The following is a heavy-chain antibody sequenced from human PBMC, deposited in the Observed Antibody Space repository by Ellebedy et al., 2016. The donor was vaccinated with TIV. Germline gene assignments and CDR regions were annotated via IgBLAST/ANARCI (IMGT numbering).Heavy chain of an antibody. CDR2: IIPLLGTP. V-gene: IGHV1-69*13. CDR1: GGTFSSNA. D-gene: IGHD3-22*01. Sequence: SVKVSXXASGGTFSSNALSWVRQAPGEGLEWMGGIIPLLGTPNYAQKFQGRVTITADESTSTAYMELSSLRSEDTAMYYCARTVVPMIVVVTTVEYYFDYWGQGTLVTVSS. J-gene: IGHJ4*02. CDR3: ARTVVPMIVVVTTVEYYFDY.